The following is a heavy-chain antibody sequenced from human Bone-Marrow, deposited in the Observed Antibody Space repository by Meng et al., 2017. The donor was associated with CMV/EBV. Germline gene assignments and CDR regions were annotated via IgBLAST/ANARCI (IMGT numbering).Heavy chain of an antibody. V-gene: IGHV3-30*03. J-gene: IGHJ4*02. CDR1: GFSLSGYS. CDR3: ARRSY. CDR2: ISYDGINT. Sequence: GGSLRLSCKASGFSLSGYSMHWVRQAPGKGLDWVAVISYDGINTFYVDSVKGRFTISRDNSKNTLYLQVNSLRAEDTAVYYCARRSYWGQGTLVTVSS.